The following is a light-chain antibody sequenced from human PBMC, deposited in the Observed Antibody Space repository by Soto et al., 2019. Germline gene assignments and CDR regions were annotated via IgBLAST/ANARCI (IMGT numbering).Light chain of an antibody. J-gene: IGKJ2*01. CDR2: GAS. Sequence: EIVMTQSPATLSLSPGERAALSCRASQSINSELAWYQQKPGQPPRLLIYGASTRATGVTARFTGSESGSEFTLTISGLQSEDFAVYYCQQCHNWPLTFGQGTRLEI. CDR1: QSINSE. CDR3: QQCHNWPLT. V-gene: IGKV3-15*01.